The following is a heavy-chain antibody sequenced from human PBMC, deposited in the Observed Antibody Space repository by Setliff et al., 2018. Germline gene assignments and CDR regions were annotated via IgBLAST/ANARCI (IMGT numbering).Heavy chain of an antibody. CDR3: VREGYSEYFQD. V-gene: IGHV4-28*03. CDR1: GVSVNSLTW. D-gene: IGHD1-1*01. Sequence: PSETLSLTCAVSGVSVNSLTWWSWVRQPPGKGLEWIGFIYHDGNPKFNPSVNYNPSLKSRFTMSIDKSKNQFSLNLRSVTAADTAVYYCVREGYSEYFQDWGRGTLVTVSS. CDR2: IYHDGNP. J-gene: IGHJ1*01.